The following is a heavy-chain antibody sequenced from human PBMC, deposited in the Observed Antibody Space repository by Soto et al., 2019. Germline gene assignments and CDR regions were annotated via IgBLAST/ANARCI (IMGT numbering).Heavy chain of an antibody. J-gene: IGHJ5*02. D-gene: IGHD6-13*01. CDR2: ISAYNGNT. Sequence: GASVKLSCKASGYTFTSYGISWVRQAPGQGLEWMGWISAYNGNTNYAQKLQGRVTMTTDTSTSTAYMELRSLRSDDTAVYYCARDTAAAATGWFDPWGQGTLVTVSS. CDR3: ARDTAAAATGWFDP. V-gene: IGHV1-18*01. CDR1: GYTFTSYG.